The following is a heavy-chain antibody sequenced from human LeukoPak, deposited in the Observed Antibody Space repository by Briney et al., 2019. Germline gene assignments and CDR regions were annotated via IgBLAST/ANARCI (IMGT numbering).Heavy chain of an antibody. CDR3: ARDRSSGWYFDY. D-gene: IGHD6-19*01. Sequence: SETLSLTCTVSGGSISSYYWSWIRQPPGKGLEWIGYIYYSGSTNYNPSLKSRVTISVDTSKNQFSLKLSSVTAADTAVYYYARDRSSGWYFDYWGQGTLVTVSS. J-gene: IGHJ4*02. V-gene: IGHV4-59*01. CDR2: IYYSGST. CDR1: GGSISSYY.